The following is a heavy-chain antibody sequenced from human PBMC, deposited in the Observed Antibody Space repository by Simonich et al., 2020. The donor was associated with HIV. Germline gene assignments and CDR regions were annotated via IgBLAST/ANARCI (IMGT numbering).Heavy chain of an antibody. CDR1: GFTFSSYG. CDR3: ARWGGATTVYYYGMDV. J-gene: IGHJ6*02. V-gene: IGHV3-74*01. Sequence: EVQLVESGGGLVQPGGSLRLSCAASGFTFSSYGMHWVRQAPGKGMGWVSRINSDGSITSYADSVKGPFTISRGNAKNTLYLQMNSLRAEDTAVYYCARWGGATTVYYYGMDVWGQGTTVTVSS. D-gene: IGHD1-26*01. CDR2: INSDGSIT.